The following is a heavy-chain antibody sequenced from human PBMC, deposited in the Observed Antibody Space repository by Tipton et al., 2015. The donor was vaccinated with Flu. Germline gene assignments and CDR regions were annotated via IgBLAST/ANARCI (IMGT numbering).Heavy chain of an antibody. Sequence: TLSLTCAVCGGSFSGYYWRWIRQPPGKGLEWIGEINHSGSTNYNPSLKSRVTISVDTSKNQFSLKLSSVTAADTAVYYCASRGAAAAPGWYFDLWGRGTLVTVSS. CDR2: INHSGST. J-gene: IGHJ2*01. D-gene: IGHD6-13*01. CDR3: ASRGAAAAPGWYFDL. V-gene: IGHV4-34*01. CDR1: GGSFSGYY.